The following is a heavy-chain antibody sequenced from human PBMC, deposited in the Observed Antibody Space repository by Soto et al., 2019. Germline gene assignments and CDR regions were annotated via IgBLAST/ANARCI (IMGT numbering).Heavy chain of an antibody. D-gene: IGHD2-2*01. Sequence: QVQLQESGPGLVKPSETLSLTCTVSGGSISSYYWSWIRQPPGKGLEWIGYIYYSGSTHYNPSLKGRATISVDTSKTQFSLKLSSVTAADTAVYYCARGRKKYCSSTSCYAEGWGFDYWGQGTLVTVSS. J-gene: IGHJ4*02. CDR1: GGSISSYY. V-gene: IGHV4-59*01. CDR3: ARGRKKYCSSTSCYAEGWGFDY. CDR2: IYYSGST.